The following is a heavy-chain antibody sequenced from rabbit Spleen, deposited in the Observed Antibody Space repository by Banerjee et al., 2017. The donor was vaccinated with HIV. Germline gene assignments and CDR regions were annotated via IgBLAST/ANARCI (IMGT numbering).Heavy chain of an antibody. Sequence: QEQLVESGGGLVQPEGSLTLTCKASGFSFSDRDVMCWVRQAPGKGLEWIACIYTGSGNTYYASWAKGRFTITRSTSLNTVTLQMTSLTAADTATYFCARGEHFSVGFSAFAIYLDLWGQGTLVTVS. CDR1: GFSFSDRDV. CDR3: ARGEHFSVGFSAFAIYLDL. CDR2: IYTGSGNT. V-gene: IGHV1S47*01. J-gene: IGHJ6*01. D-gene: IGHD6-1*01.